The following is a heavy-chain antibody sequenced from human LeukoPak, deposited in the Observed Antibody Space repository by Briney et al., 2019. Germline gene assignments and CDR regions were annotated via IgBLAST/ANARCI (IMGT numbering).Heavy chain of an antibody. CDR2: MNPNSGNT. CDR1: GYTFTSYD. CDR3: ARGVDFWSGYSPYWYFDL. V-gene: IGHV1-8*03. Sequence: ASVKVSCKASGYTFTSYDINWVRQAPGQGLEWMGWMNPNSGNTGYAQKFQGRVTITRNTSISTAYMELSSLRSEDTAVYYCARGVDFWSGYSPYWYFDLWGRGTLVTVSS. D-gene: IGHD3-3*01. J-gene: IGHJ2*01.